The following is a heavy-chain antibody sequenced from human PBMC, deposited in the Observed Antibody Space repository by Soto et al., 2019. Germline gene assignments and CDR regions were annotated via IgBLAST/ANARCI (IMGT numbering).Heavy chain of an antibody. D-gene: IGHD3-3*01. V-gene: IGHV1-3*01. Sequence: GASVKVSCKASGYTFTSYAMHWVRQAPGQRLEWMGWINAGNGNTKYSQKFQGRVTITRDTSASTAYMELSSLRSEDTAVYYCARDIGRYYDFWSGPERGGNWFDPWGQGTLVTVSS. CDR1: GYTFTSYA. CDR3: ARDIGRYYDFWSGPERGGNWFDP. CDR2: INAGNGNT. J-gene: IGHJ5*02.